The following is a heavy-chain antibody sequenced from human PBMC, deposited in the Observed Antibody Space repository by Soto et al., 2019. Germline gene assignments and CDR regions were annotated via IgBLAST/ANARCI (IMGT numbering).Heavy chain of an antibody. V-gene: IGHV3-15*01. CDR2: SKRKADGGTT. D-gene: IGHD2-2*01. CDR3: IISPYCTSTSCHFSY. Sequence: GGSLRLSCATSGFTFSNAWMSWVRQAPGKGLEWVGRSKRKADGGTTDYAAPVKGRLTISRDDSKDTLYLQMNSLKTEDTAVYYCIISPYCTSTSCHFSYWGQGTLVTVSS. CDR1: GFTFSNAW. J-gene: IGHJ4*02.